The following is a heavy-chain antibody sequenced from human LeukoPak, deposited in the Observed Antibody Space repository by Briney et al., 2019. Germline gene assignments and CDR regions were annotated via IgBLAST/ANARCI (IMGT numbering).Heavy chain of an antibody. CDR1: GFTISTFW. J-gene: IGHJ4*02. CDR2: INQGGSEK. Sequence: PGGSLRLSCAASGFTISTFWMSWVRQAPGKGLEWVANINQGGSEKYYVDSMKGRFTVSRDNAKNSLYLQMDSLRAEDTAVYYCARGGTFVSDYWGQGTLVTVSS. CDR3: ARGGTFVSDY. V-gene: IGHV3-7*01. D-gene: IGHD1-1*01.